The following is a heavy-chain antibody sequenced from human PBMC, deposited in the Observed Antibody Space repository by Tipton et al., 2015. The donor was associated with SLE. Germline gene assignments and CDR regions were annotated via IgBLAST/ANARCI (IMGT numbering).Heavy chain of an antibody. Sequence: TLSLTCAVYGGSFSGYHWTWIRQPPGQGLEWIGEIADTGSPNYNPSLKSRVTISLDTSKSQFSLILNSLTAADTAVYYCAGAWQGYCSGGTCYVLDYWGQGTLVTVSS. CDR2: IADTGSP. J-gene: IGHJ4*02. V-gene: IGHV4-34*01. D-gene: IGHD2-15*01. CDR1: GGSFSGYH. CDR3: AGAWQGYCSGGTCYVLDY.